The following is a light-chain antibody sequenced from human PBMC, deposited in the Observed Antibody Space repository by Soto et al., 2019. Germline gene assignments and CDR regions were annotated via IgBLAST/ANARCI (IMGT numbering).Light chain of an antibody. J-gene: IGKJ2*01. CDR3: QQFNSYPPDT. V-gene: IGKV3-15*01. Sequence: EVVMTQSPATLSVSPGERATLSCRASQSVSSHLAWYQQKPGQSPRLLIYGASTRATGVPARFSGSGSGTEFTLTISSLQSEDFAVYYCQQFNSYPPDTFGQGTKLEIK. CDR2: GAS. CDR1: QSVSSH.